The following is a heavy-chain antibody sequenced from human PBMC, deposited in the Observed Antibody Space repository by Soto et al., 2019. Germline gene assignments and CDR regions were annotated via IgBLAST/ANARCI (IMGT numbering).Heavy chain of an antibody. CDR1: GFTVTSNG. CDR3: AKDRQYPRDYFHY. Sequence: EVKLLESGGGLVQPGGSLRLSCGVSGFTVTSNGVSWVRQAPVKGLEWGSAISPNGQGIWYADSVKGRFTISRDISRNMGILQMDSLRAEDTAVYYCAKDRQYPRDYFHYWGQGTLVTVSS. J-gene: IGHJ4*02. V-gene: IGHV3-23*01. D-gene: IGHD4-4*01. CDR2: ISPNGQGI.